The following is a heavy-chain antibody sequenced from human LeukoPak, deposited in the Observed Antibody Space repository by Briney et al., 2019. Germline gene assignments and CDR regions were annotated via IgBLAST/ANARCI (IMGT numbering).Heavy chain of an antibody. CDR3: ARRGSTRTYYCDY. CDR2: INHSGST. CDR1: GGSFSGYY. D-gene: IGHD2-2*01. J-gene: IGHJ4*02. Sequence: SETLSLTCAVYGGSFSGYYWSWIRQPPGKGLEWIGEINHSGSTNYNPSLKSRVTISVDTSKNQFSLKLSSVTAADTAVYYCARRGSTRTYYCDYWGQGTLVTVSS. V-gene: IGHV4-34*01.